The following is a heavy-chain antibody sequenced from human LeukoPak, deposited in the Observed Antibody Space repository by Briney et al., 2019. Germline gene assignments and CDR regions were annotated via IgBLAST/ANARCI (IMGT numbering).Heavy chain of an antibody. V-gene: IGHV3-7*01. Sequence: GGSLRLSCAASGLFFSTNWMSWVRQAPGKGLEWVATIKPDGRDKYYVDSVKGRFTMSRDNGKNSVYLQMNSLRAEDTAVYYCARRSYYDSSGYYYCNYWGQGTLVTVSS. D-gene: IGHD3-22*01. CDR2: IKPDGRDK. CDR1: GLFFSTNW. J-gene: IGHJ4*02. CDR3: ARRSYYDSSGYYYCNY.